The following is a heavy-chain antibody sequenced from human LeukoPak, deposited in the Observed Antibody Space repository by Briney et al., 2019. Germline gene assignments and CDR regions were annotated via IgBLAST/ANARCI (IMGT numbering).Heavy chain of an antibody. CDR2: INPNSGGS. CDR3: ARGAIFGIITNYFDY. J-gene: IGHJ4*02. Sequence: ASVKVSCKASGYSFTGYYMHWVRQAPGQGLEWMGWINPNSGGSEYAQKFQGRVTMTRDTSISTAYLELSGLRSDDTAVYYCARGAIFGIITNYFDYWGQGTLVTVSS. CDR1: GYSFTGYY. D-gene: IGHD3-3*01. V-gene: IGHV1-2*02.